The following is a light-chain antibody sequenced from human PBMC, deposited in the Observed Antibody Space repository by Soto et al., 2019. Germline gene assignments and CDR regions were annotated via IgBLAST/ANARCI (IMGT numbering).Light chain of an antibody. CDR3: SSYTSGNTYV. J-gene: IGLJ1*01. CDR1: GSDVGGYRY. CDR2: EVS. Sequence: QAVVTQPASVSGSPGQSITISCTGTGSDVGGYRYVSWYQQYPGKAPKLMIYEVSNRPSGVSNRFSGSKSGNTASLTISGLQAEDEADYYCSSYTSGNTYVFGTGTQLTVL. V-gene: IGLV2-14*01.